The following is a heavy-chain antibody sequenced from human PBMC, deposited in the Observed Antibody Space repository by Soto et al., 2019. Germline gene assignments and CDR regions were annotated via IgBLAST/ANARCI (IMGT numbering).Heavy chain of an antibody. CDR1: GGSISSSY. V-gene: IGHV4-59*01. CDR3: ARSRGGYFDY. Sequence: QVQLQESGPGLVKPSETLSLTCTVSGGSISSSYWSWIRQPQGKGLEWIGYIYYSGSTNYNPSLKSRVTISVDTSKNQFSLKLSSVTAADTAVYYCARSRGGYFDYWGQGTLVTVSS. J-gene: IGHJ4*02. CDR2: IYYSGST.